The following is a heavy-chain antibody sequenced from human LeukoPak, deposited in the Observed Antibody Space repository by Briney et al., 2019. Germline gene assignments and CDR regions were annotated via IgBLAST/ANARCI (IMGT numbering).Heavy chain of an antibody. D-gene: IGHD3-10*01. CDR1: GFTFDDYA. J-gene: IGHJ6*03. V-gene: IGHV3-9*03. CDR3: AKGGNYYGSADMDV. Sequence: GRSLRLSCAASGFTFDDYAMHWVRQAPGKGLEWVSGISWNSGSIGYADSVKGRLTISRDNAKNSLYLQMNSLRAEDMALYYCAKGGNYYGSADMDVWGKGTTVTVSS. CDR2: ISWNSGSI.